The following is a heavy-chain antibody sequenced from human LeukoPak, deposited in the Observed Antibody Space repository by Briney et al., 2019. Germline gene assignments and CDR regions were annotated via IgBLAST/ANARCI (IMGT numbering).Heavy chain of an antibody. CDR2: ISYDGSNK. D-gene: IGHD3-10*01. V-gene: IGHV3-30*04. CDR3: ARGMYYYGSGSYSYYYYYYMDV. CDR1: GFTFSSYA. J-gene: IGHJ6*03. Sequence: PGGSLRLYCAASGFTFSSYAMHWVRQAPGKGLEWVAVISYDGSNKYYADSVKGRFTISRDNSKNTLYLQMNSLRAEDTAVYYCARGMYYYGSGSYSYYYYYYMDVWGKGTTVTVSS.